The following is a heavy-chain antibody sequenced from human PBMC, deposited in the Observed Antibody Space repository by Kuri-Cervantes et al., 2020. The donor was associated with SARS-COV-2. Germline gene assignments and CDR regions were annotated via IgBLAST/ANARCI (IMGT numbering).Heavy chain of an antibody. CDR1: GGTVSSYD. Sequence: SVKVSCKASGGTVSSYDISWVRQAPGQGLEGMGGIIPIFGTANYAQKCQGRVMITADETTSTAYMELSSLRSEDTAVYDCARNPHSLTSYYYYYYMDVWGKGTTVTVSS. J-gene: IGHJ6*03. CDR3: ARNPHSLTSYYYYYYMDV. CDR2: IIPIFGTA. V-gene: IGHV1-69*13. D-gene: IGHD4/OR15-4a*01.